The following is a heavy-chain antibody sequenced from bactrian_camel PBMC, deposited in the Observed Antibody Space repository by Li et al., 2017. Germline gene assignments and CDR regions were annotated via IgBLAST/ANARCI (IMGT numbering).Heavy chain of an antibody. CDR1: GFTFSTYA. Sequence: HVQLVESGGGLVQPGGSLRLSCAASGFTFSTYAMSWVRQAPGKGLEWVSSILSDVSLTYYADSVKGRFTISRDNAKNTVYLQMNSLKSEDTALYYCAPVVSNYWGQGTQVTVS. CDR2: ILSDVSLT. CDR3: APVVSNY. D-gene: IGHD2*01. V-gene: IGHV3S7*01. J-gene: IGHJ4*01.